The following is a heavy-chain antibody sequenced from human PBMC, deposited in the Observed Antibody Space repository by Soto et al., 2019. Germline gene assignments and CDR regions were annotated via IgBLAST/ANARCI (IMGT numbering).Heavy chain of an antibody. J-gene: IGHJ5*02. Sequence: GGSLRLSCAASGFTFDDYGMSWVRQAPGKGLEWVSGINWNGGSTGYADSVKGRFTISRDNAKNSLYLQMNSLRAEDTALYHCAREVSSGWPNWFDPWGQGTLVTVSS. D-gene: IGHD6-19*01. V-gene: IGHV3-20*01. CDR1: GFTFDDYG. CDR2: INWNGGST. CDR3: AREVSSGWPNWFDP.